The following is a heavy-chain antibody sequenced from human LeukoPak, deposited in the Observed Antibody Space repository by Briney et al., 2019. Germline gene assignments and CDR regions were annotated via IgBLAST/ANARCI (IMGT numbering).Heavy chain of an antibody. CDR2: ISGSGGST. CDR3: ATNVFYDFWSGYSQTDFDY. J-gene: IGHJ4*02. V-gene: IGHV3-23*01. D-gene: IGHD3-3*01. CDR1: GFTFSSYA. Sequence: GGSLRLSCAASGFTFSSYAMSWVRQAPGKGLEWVSAISGSGGSTYYADSVKGRFTISRDNSKNTLYLQMNSLRAEDTAVYYCATNVFYDFWSGYSQTDFDYWGQGTLVTVSP.